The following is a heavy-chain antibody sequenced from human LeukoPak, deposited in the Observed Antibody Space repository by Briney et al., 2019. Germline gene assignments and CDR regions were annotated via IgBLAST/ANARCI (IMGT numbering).Heavy chain of an antibody. CDR1: GYSFTSYW. V-gene: IGHV5-51*03. CDR3: ARRHYHDSSGYYLNWFDP. D-gene: IGHD3-22*01. CDR2: IYPGDSDT. J-gene: IGHJ5*02. Sequence: KPGASLQISCKGSGYSFTSYWIGWVRQLPGKGLEWMGIIYPGDSDTRYSPSFQGQVTISADKSISTAYLQWSSLKASDTAMYYCARRHYHDSSGYYLNWFDPWGQGTLVTVSS.